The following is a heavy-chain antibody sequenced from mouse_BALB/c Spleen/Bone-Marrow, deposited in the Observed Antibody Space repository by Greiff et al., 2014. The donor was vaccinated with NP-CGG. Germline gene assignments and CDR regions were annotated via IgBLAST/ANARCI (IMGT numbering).Heavy chain of an antibody. D-gene: IGHD1-1*01. CDR2: IYPGDGDT. CDR1: GYTFTSYW. Sequence: QVQLKESGAELARPGASVKLSCKASGYTFTSYWMQWVKQRPGQGLEWIGAIYPGDGDTRYTQKFKGKATLTADKSSSTAYMQLSSLASEDSAVYYCARRYGSSYCWYFDVWGAGTTVTVSS. V-gene: IGHV1-87*01. J-gene: IGHJ1*01. CDR3: ARRYGSSYCWYFDV.